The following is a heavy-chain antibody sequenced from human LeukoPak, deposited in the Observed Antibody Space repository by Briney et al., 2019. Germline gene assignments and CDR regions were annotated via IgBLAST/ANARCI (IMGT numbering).Heavy chain of an antibody. J-gene: IGHJ4*02. CDR2: IYYSGST. V-gene: IGHV4-59*01. D-gene: IGHD3-3*01. Sequence: SETLSLTCTVSGGSISSYYWSWIRQPPGKGLEWIGYIYYSGSTNYNPSLKSRVTISVDTSKNQFSLKLGSVTAADTAVYYCARGSDFWSGYPHHFDYWGQGTLVTVSS. CDR3: ARGSDFWSGYPHHFDY. CDR1: GGSISSYY.